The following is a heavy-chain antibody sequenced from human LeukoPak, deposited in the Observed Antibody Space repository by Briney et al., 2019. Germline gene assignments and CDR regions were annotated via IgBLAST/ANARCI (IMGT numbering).Heavy chain of an antibody. V-gene: IGHV5-10-1*01. Sequence: GESLKISCKGSGYSFTSYWISWVRQMPGKGLEWMGRIDPSDSYTNYSPSFQGYVTISADKSISTAYLQWSSLKASDTAMYYCARHDIVVVPAAIDAFDIWGQGTMVTVSS. CDR3: ARHDIVVVPAAIDAFDI. D-gene: IGHD2-2*01. CDR1: GYSFTSYW. CDR2: IDPSDSYT. J-gene: IGHJ3*02.